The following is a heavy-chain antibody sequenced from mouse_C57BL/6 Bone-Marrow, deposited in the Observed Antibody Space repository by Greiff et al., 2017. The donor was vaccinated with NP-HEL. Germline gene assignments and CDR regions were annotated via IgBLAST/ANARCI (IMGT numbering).Heavy chain of an antibody. J-gene: IGHJ2*01. V-gene: IGHV14-4*01. CDR3: TLITTVVGDFDY. D-gene: IGHD1-1*01. Sequence: VQLQQSGAELVRPGASVKLSCTASGFNIKDDYMHWVKQRPEQGLEWIGWIDPENGDTASASKFQGKATITADTSSNTAYLQLSSLTSEDTAVYYCTLITTVVGDFDYWGQGTTLTVSS. CDR2: IDPENGDT. CDR1: GFNIKDDY.